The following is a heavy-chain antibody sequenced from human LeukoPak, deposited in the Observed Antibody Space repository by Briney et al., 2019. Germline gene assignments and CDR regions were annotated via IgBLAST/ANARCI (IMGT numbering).Heavy chain of an antibody. CDR1: GYTFTGYY. D-gene: IGHD3-22*01. Sequence: GASVKVSCKASGYTFTGYYMHWVRQAPGQGLEWMGRISPNSGGTNYAQKFQGRVTMTRDTSISTAYMELSRLRSDDTAVYYCARGADYYDSSGYAVDYWGQGTLVTVSS. CDR3: ARGADYYDSSGYAVDY. V-gene: IGHV1-2*06. J-gene: IGHJ4*02. CDR2: ISPNSGGT.